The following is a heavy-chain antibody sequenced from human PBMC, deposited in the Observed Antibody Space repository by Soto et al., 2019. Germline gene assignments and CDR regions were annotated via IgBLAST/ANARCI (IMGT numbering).Heavy chain of an antibody. V-gene: IGHV4-30-4*01. J-gene: IGHJ6*02. CDR3: ARWSGVGVAGMDV. CDR2: SFYSGIT. Sequence: QVQLQESGPRLVKPLQTLSLTCTVSGDSINSGDYYWSWIRQPPGRGLEWVGYSFYSGITDYNPALKIRMTISKAPSKNHLSLRLNSGTAAATAVYFCARWSGVGVAGMDVWGQGTTVSVSS. D-gene: IGHD3-10*01. CDR1: GDSINSGDYY.